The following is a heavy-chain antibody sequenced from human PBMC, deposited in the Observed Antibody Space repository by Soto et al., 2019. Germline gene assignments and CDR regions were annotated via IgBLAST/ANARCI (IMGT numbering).Heavy chain of an antibody. CDR3: ARERCSGGSCYRCMDV. CDR2: IWYDGSNK. J-gene: IGHJ6*02. D-gene: IGHD2-15*01. V-gene: IGHV3-33*01. Sequence: GGSLRLSCAASGFTFSSYGMHWVRQAPGKGLEWVAVIWYDGSNKYYADSVKGRFTISRDNSKNTLYLQMNSLRAEDTAVYYCARERCSGGSCYRCMDVWGQGTTVTVSS. CDR1: GFTFSSYG.